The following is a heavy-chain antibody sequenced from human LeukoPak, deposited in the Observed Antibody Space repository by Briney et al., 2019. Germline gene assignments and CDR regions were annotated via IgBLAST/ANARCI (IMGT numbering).Heavy chain of an antibody. Sequence: ASVKVSCKASGYTFTGYYMHWVRQAPGQGLEWMGWINPNSGGTNYAQKFQGRVTMTRDTSISTAYMELSRLRSDDTAVYYCARVDCSSTSCYQAHYYYNYGMDVWGQGTTVTVSS. CDR3: ARVDCSSTSCYQAHYYYNYGMDV. D-gene: IGHD2-2*01. CDR1: GYTFTGYY. V-gene: IGHV1-2*02. CDR2: INPNSGGT. J-gene: IGHJ6*02.